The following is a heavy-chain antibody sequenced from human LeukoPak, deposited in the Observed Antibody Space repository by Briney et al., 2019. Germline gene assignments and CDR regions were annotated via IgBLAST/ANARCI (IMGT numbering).Heavy chain of an antibody. CDR3: ARAIAVAGGGAFDI. J-gene: IGHJ3*02. V-gene: IGHV4-4*07. D-gene: IGHD6-19*01. CDR2: IYTSGST. CDR1: GGSISSYY. Sequence: SETLSLTCTVSGGSISSYYWSWIRQPAGKGLEWIGRIYTSGSTKYSPSLKGRITMSVDTSKNQFSLKLSSVTAADTAVYYCARAIAVAGGGAFDIWGQGTMVTVSS.